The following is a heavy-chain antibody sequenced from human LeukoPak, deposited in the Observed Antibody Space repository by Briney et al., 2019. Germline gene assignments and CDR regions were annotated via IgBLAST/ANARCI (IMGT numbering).Heavy chain of an antibody. Sequence: PSETLFLTCTVSGGPISNYYWNWIRQPPGRGLEWIGYIYHIGSTNYNPSLKSRVTISVDTSKNQFSLKLNSVTAADTAVYYCARGGLFSTDNWFDPWGQGTLVTVSS. J-gene: IGHJ5*02. CDR2: IYHIGST. CDR1: GGPISNYY. V-gene: IGHV4-59*01. D-gene: IGHD3-9*01. CDR3: ARGGLFSTDNWFDP.